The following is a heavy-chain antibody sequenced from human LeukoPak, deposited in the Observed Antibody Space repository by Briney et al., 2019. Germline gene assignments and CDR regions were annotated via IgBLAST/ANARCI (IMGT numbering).Heavy chain of an antibody. CDR3: AKDKIGYSSSWYPIFDY. V-gene: IGHV3-23*01. Sequence: PGGSLRLSCAASGFTFSSYAMSWVRQAPGKGLEWVSAISGSGGSTYYADSVKGRLTISRDNSKNTLYLQMNSLRAEDTAVYYCAKDKIGYSSSWYPIFDYWGQGTLVTVSS. D-gene: IGHD6-13*01. CDR1: GFTFSSYA. CDR2: ISGSGGST. J-gene: IGHJ4*02.